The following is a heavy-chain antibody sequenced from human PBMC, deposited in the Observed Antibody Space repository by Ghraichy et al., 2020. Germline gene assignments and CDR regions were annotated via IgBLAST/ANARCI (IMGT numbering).Heavy chain of an antibody. CDR1: GFTFDTYA. CDR3: AKYDGQHHSLYAMDV. CDR2: INISGDKT. D-gene: IGHD2-8*01. J-gene: IGHJ6*02. V-gene: IGHV3-23*01. Sequence: GGSLRLSCAASGFTFDTYAITWVRQAPGKGLEWVSIINISGDKTYYPDSVKGRFTISRDNSKNTLYLHMNSLRVEDTAVYYCAKYDGQHHSLYAMDVWGQGTTVTVSS.